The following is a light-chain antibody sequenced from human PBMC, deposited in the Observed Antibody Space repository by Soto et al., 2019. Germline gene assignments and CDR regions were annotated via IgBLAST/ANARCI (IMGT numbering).Light chain of an antibody. CDR3: QQYNNWPRT. V-gene: IGKV3-15*01. Sequence: RVMTQSPATLSLSPGLGAPLSCRASQRVSTTGAWYHQKPGQPPRPLVYGASTRATGIPARFSGSGSGTEFTLTISSLQSEDFEVYYCQQYNNWPRTFGQGTNVDIK. CDR1: QRVSTT. CDR2: GAS. J-gene: IGKJ1*01.